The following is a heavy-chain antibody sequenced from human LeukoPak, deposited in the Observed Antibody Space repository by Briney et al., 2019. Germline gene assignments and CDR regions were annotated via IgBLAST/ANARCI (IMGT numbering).Heavy chain of an antibody. Sequence: GGSLRLSCAASGFTFSSYSMNWVRQAPGKGREWVSSISSSSSYIYYADSVKGRFTISRDNAKNSLYLQMNSQRADDTAVYYCARDRGTMVVAMDYWGQGTLVTVSS. CDR2: ISSSSSYI. CDR3: ARDRGTMVVAMDY. J-gene: IGHJ4*02. D-gene: IGHD4/OR15-4a*01. V-gene: IGHV3-21*01. CDR1: GFTFSSYS.